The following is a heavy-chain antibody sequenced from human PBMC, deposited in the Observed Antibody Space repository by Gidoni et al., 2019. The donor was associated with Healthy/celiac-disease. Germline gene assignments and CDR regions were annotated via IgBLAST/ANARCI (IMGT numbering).Heavy chain of an antibody. D-gene: IGHD2-2*02. CDR2: INHSGST. J-gene: IGHJ4*02. CDR3: ARGRKGGYCSSTSCYNRGTHDY. V-gene: IGHV4-34*01. Sequence: QVQLQQWGAGLLKPSETLSLTCAVYGGSFSGYYWSWIRQPPGKGLEWIGEINHSGSTNYNPSLKSRVTISVDTSKNQFSLKLSSVTAADTAVYYCARGRKGGYCSSTSCYNRGTHDYWGQGTLVTVSS. CDR1: GGSFSGYY.